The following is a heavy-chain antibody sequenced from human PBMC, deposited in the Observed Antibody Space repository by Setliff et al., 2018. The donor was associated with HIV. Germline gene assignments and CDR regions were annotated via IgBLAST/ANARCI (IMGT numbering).Heavy chain of an antibody. Sequence: GGSLRLSCAASGLTFSNYWMHWVRQAPGKGLEWVSRIDSDGSDTNYADSVRGRFTISRDNAKNTVYLQLTSLRAEDTAVYYCARVDDDYVWARTYFDYWGQGSLVTVSS. V-gene: IGHV3-74*01. CDR2: IDSDGSDT. CDR3: ARVDDDYVWARTYFDY. CDR1: GLTFSNYW. D-gene: IGHD3-16*01. J-gene: IGHJ4*02.